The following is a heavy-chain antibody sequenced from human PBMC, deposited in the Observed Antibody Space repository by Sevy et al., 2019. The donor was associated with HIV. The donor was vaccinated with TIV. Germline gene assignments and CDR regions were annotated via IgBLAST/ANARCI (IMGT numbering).Heavy chain of an antibody. J-gene: IGHJ4*02. CDR3: ARSTIFGPDY. D-gene: IGHD3-3*01. V-gene: IGHV3-21*05. Sequence: GGSLRLSCAASGFTFINHAMHWVRQAPGKGLEWVSYISSSSSYTNYADSVKGRFTISRDNAKNSLYLQMNSLRAEDTAVYYCARSTIFGPDYWGQGTLVTVSS. CDR2: ISSSSSYT. CDR1: GFTFINHA.